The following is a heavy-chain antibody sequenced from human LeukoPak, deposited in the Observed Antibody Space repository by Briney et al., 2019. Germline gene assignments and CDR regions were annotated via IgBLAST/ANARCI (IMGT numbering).Heavy chain of an antibody. CDR2: IYCSGST. CDR1: GGSISSYY. J-gene: IGHJ6*02. CDR3: ARDYYDRRMDV. V-gene: IGHV4-59*01. D-gene: IGHD3-22*01. Sequence: SETLSLTCTVSGGSISSYYWSWIRQPPGKGLEWIGYIYCSGSTNYNPSLKSRVTISVDTSKNQFSLKLSSVTAADTAVYYCARDYYDRRMDVWGQGTTVTVSS.